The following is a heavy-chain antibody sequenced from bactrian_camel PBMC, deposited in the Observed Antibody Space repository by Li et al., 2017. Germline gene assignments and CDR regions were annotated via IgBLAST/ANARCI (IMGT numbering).Heavy chain of an antibody. CDR1: GSIQERLC. Sequence: VQLVESGGGSVQAGGSLRLSCVASGSIQERLCMGWFSLAPGKGRERVAAIDSDGRTSYADSVKGRFTISQDKAKSTLYLQMNSLKPEDTAVYYCVADKRYGIITGNRGPRSPSP. CDR3: VADKRYGIIT. CDR2: IDSDGRT. J-gene: IGHJ4*01. D-gene: IGHD7*01. V-gene: IGHV3S55*01.